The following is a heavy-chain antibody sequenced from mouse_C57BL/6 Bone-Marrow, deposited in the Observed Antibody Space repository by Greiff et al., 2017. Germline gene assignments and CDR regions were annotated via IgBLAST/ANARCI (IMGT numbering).Heavy chain of an antibody. Sequence: VQLQQPGAELVKPGVSVKLSCKASGYTFTSYWMHWVKQRPGRGLEWIGRIDPNSGGTKYNEKFKSKATLTVDKPSSTAYMQLSSLTSEDSAVYYCAHGNYFYWYFAVWGTGTTVTVSS. V-gene: IGHV1-72*01. D-gene: IGHD2-1*01. J-gene: IGHJ1*03. CDR2: IDPNSGGT. CDR1: GYTFTSYW. CDR3: AHGNYFYWYFAV.